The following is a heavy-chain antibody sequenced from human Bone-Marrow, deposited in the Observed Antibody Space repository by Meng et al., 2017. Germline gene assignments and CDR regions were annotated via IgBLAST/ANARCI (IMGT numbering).Heavy chain of an antibody. J-gene: IGHJ4*02. CDR2: INHSGST. V-gene: IGHV4-34*01. CDR3: ARGPTTMAHDFDY. CDR1: GGSFSDYY. D-gene: IGHD4-11*01. Sequence: QVQLQKWGAGLVKPLETLSLPWVVSGGSFSDYYWSWIRQPPGKGLEWIGEINHSGSTNYNPSLESRATISVDTSQNNLSLKLSSVTAADSAVYYCARGPTTMAHDFDYWGQGTLVTVSS.